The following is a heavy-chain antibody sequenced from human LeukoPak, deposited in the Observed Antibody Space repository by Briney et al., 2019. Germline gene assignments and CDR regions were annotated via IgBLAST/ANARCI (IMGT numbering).Heavy chain of an antibody. D-gene: IGHD2-2*01. CDR2: ISAYNGNT. CDR3: ARGSRIVVVPAAMGFDY. J-gene: IGHJ4*02. V-gene: IGHV1-18*01. Sequence: ASVKVSCKASGYTCTSYGISWVRQAPGQGLEWMGWISAYNGNTNYAQKLQGRVTMTTDTSTSTAYMELRSLRSDDTAVYYCARGSRIVVVPAAMGFDYWGQGTLVTVSS. CDR1: GYTCTSYG.